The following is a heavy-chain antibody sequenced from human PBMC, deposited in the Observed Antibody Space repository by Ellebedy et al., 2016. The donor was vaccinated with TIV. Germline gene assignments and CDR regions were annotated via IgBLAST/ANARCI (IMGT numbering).Heavy chain of an antibody. CDR2: INPSGGST. V-gene: IGHV1-46*01. J-gene: IGHJ4*02. Sequence: ASVKVSXXASGYTFTSYYMHWVRQAPGQGLEWMGIINPSGGSTSYAQKFQGRVTMTRDTSTSTVYMELSSLRSEDTAVYYCARVLSDSSGSYYFDYWGQGTLVTVSS. CDR1: GYTFTSYY. D-gene: IGHD3-22*01. CDR3: ARVLSDSSGSYYFDY.